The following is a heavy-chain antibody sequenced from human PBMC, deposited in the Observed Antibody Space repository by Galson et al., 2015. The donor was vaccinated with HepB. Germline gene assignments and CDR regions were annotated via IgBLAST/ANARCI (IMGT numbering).Heavy chain of an antibody. D-gene: IGHD1-26*01. V-gene: IGHV3-30*04. CDR2: ISYDGSNK. Sequence: SLRLSCAASGFTFSSYAMHWVRQAPGKGLEWVAVISYDGSNKYYADSVKGRFTISRDNSKNTLYLQMNSLRAEDTAVYYCARGAGGSYPYIFDYWGQGTLVTVSS. J-gene: IGHJ4*02. CDR3: ARGAGGSYPYIFDY. CDR1: GFTFSSYA.